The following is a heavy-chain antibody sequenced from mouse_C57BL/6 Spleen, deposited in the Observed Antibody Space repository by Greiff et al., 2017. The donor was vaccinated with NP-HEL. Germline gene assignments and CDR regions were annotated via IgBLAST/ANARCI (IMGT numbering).Heavy chain of an antibody. CDR2: INPNNGGT. J-gene: IGHJ2*01. CDR1: GYTFTDYY. V-gene: IGHV1-26*01. CDR3: ARGKGYYFDY. Sequence: EVQLQQSGPELVKPGASVKISCKASGYTFTDYYMNWVKQSHGKSLEWIGDINPNNGGTSYNQKFKGKATLTVDKSSSPAYMELRSLTSEDSAVYYCARGKGYYFDYWGQGTTLTVSS.